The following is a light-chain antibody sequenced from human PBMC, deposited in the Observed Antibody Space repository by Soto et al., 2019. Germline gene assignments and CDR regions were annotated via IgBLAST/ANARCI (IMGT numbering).Light chain of an antibody. CDR1: QDIDTL. CDR3: QSHDKSPCT. V-gene: IGKV1-27*01. CDR2: GAF. Sequence: DIQMTQSPSSLSASVGGRVSITCRASQDIDTLLAWYQQKAGKSPHLLIFGAFTLPSGVPSRFSGSGSGTDFTLTINQVQPEDVATYYFQSHDKSPCTFGPGTKV. J-gene: IGKJ1*01.